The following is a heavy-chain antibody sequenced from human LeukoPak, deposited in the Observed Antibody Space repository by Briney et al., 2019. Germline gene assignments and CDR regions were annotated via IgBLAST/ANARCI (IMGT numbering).Heavy chain of an antibody. CDR2: ISYDGSNK. V-gene: IGHV3-30*18. CDR1: EFTFSSYG. J-gene: IGHJ4*02. CDR3: AKGHSSGWYYFDY. D-gene: IGHD6-19*01. Sequence: PGGSLRLSCAASEFTFSSYGMHWVRQAPGKGLEWVAVISYDGSNKYYADSVKGRFTISRDNSKNTLYLQMNSLRAEDTAVYYCAKGHSSGWYYFDYWGQGTLVTVSS.